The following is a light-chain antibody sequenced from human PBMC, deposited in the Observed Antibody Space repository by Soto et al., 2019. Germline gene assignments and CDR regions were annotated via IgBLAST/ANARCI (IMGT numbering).Light chain of an antibody. J-gene: IGKJ1*01. CDR3: QQSYSTPRL. CDR2: AAS. V-gene: IGKV1-39*01. CDR1: QSISSY. Sequence: DIQMTQSPSSLSASVGDRVTITCRASQSISSYLNWYQQKPGKAPKLLIYAASSLQSGVPSRFSGSGSGTDFTLTSSSVQPELCATYFCQQSYSTPRLFGQGPKVEVK.